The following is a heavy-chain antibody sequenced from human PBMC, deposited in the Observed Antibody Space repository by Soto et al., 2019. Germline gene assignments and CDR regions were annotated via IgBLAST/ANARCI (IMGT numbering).Heavy chain of an antibody. V-gene: IGHV1-69*13. CDR2: IIPIFGTA. Sequence: SVKVSCKASGGTFSSYAISWVRQAPGQGLEWMGGIIPIFGTANYAQKFQGRVTITADESTSTAYMELSSLRSEDTAVYYCCARTGTTSLPYGMDVWGQGTTVTVSS. D-gene: IGHD1-7*01. J-gene: IGHJ6*02. CDR3: CARTGTTSLPYGMDV. CDR1: GGTFSSYA.